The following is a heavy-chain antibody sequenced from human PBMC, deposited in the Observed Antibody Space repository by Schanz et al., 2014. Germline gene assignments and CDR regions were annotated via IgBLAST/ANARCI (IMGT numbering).Heavy chain of an antibody. CDR1: GFTFSDYW. CDR2: IKSKTDGGTR. J-gene: IGHJ4*02. D-gene: IGHD1-26*01. V-gene: IGHV3-15*01. Sequence: EVQLVESGGGLVQPGGSLRLSCTASGFTFSDYWMSWVRQAPGKGLQWVARIKSKTDGGTRDYAAPVKGRFSISTDDSKNTMYLQMNSLQTEDTAVYYCARSGGNVFVYWAQGTLVTVSS. CDR3: ARSGGNVFVY.